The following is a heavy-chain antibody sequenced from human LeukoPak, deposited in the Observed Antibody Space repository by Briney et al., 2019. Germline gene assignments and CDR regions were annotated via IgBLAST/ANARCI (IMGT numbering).Heavy chain of an antibody. CDR3: ARASYSYDINGWVPFDY. J-gene: IGHJ4*02. CDR1: GGSISSGSYY. D-gene: IGHD3-22*01. Sequence: PSQTLFLTCTVSGGSISSGSYYWSWIRQPAGKGLEWIGRIYTSGSTNYNPSLKSRVTISVDTSKNQFSLKLSSVTAADTAVYYCARASYSYDINGWVPFDYWGQGTLVTVSS. V-gene: IGHV4-61*02. CDR2: IYTSGST.